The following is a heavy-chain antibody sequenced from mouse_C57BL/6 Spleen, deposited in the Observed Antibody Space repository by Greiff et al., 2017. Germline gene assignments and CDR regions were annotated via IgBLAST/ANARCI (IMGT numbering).Heavy chain of an antibody. D-gene: IGHD2-1*01. CDR3: ARRGNGNFDY. Sequence: QVQLQQPGAELVRPGTSVKLSCKASGYTFTSYWMHWVKQRPGQGLECIGVIDPSDSYTNYNQKFKGKATLTVDTSSSTAYMQLSSLTSEDSAVYYCARRGNGNFDYWGQGTTLTVSS. J-gene: IGHJ2*01. CDR2: IDPSDSYT. V-gene: IGHV1-59*01. CDR1: GYTFTSYW.